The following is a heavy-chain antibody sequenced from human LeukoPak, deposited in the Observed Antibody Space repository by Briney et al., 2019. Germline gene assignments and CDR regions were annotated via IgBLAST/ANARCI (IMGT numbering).Heavy chain of an antibody. D-gene: IGHD5-24*01. Sequence: ASVKVSCKASGGTFISYAISWVRQAPGQGLEWMGGIIALLGTANYAQKFQGRLTITADESTSTAYMELSSLRSEDTAVYYCARIRDGYNSYFFYGMDVWGQGTTVTVSS. CDR3: ARIRDGYNSYFFYGMDV. CDR1: GGTFISYA. CDR2: IIALLGTA. V-gene: IGHV1-69*13. J-gene: IGHJ6*02.